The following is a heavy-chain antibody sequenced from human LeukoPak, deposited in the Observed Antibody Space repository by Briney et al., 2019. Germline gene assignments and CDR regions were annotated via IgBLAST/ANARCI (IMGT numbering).Heavy chain of an antibody. V-gene: IGHV3-30*03. CDR3: ARGHSYGYGY. J-gene: IGHJ4*02. Sequence: GRSLRVSCAASGLIFSSYGMHWVRQAPGKGLEWVAVISYDGSNKYYADSVKGRFTISRDNSKNTLYLQMNSLRAEDTAVYYCARGHSYGYGYWGQGTLVTVSS. CDR1: GLIFSSYG. CDR2: ISYDGSNK. D-gene: IGHD5-18*01.